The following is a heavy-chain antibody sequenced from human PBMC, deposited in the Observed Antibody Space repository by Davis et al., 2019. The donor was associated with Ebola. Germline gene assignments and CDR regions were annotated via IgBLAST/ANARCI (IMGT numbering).Heavy chain of an antibody. J-gene: IGHJ4*02. CDR2: IRSKAYGGTT. CDR1: GFTFGDYA. Sequence: PGGSLRLSCTASGFTFGDYAMSWVRQAPGKGLEWVGFIRSKAYGGTTEYAASVKGRFTISRDDSKSIAYLQMNSLKTEDTAVYYCTRDPSVWLVSHQYDYWGQGTLVTVSS. V-gene: IGHV3-49*04. D-gene: IGHD6-19*01. CDR3: TRDPSVWLVSHQYDY.